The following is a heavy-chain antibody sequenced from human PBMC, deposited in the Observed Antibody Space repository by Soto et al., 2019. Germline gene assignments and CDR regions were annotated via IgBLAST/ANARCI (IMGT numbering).Heavy chain of an antibody. CDR1: RFIFSDYA. V-gene: IGHV3-30*09. CDR2: ISYGGDNK. J-gene: IGHJ4*02. CDR3: AKARHSTSWYGVEADF. Sequence: QVQLVESGGGVVQPGRSLRLSCAASRFIFSDYAMHWVRQAPGKGLVWVAVISYGGDNKYYAESVRGRFAISRDNLKNTLYLQMNSLNPEDTAVYHCAKARHSTSWYGVEADFWGQGTLVTVSS. D-gene: IGHD6-13*01.